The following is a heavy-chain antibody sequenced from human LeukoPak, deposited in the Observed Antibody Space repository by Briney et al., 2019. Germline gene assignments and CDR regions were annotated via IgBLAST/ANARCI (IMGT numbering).Heavy chain of an antibody. CDR3: ARTQGYSYGYFDY. D-gene: IGHD5-18*01. CDR1: GGSISSSSYY. CDR2: MYYDGST. J-gene: IGHJ4*02. Sequence: PSETLSLTCTVSGGSISSSSYYWAWIRQPPGKGPEWIGSMYYDGSTYHNPSLKSRGTISVDPSKNEFSLKLSSVTAADTAVYYCARTQGYSYGYFDYWGQGTMVTVSS. V-gene: IGHV4-39*01.